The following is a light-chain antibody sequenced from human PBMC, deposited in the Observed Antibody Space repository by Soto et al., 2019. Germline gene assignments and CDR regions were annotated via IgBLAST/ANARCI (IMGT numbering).Light chain of an antibody. CDR1: QSVSYY. V-gene: IGKV3-20*01. J-gene: IGKJ5*01. CDR2: DAS. CDR3: QHFGSSPPVI. Sequence: EIVLTQSPGTLSLSPGEGATLSCRASQSVSYYLAWYQQKPGQAPRLLIYDASSRATGVPDRFRGSGSGSEFSLTISGLEPEDFAVYFCQHFGSSPPVIFGQGTRLEIK.